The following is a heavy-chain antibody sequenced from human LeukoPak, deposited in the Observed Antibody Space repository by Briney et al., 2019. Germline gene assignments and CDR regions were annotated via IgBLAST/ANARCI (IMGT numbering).Heavy chain of an antibody. V-gene: IGHV1-2*02. CDR3: ATAPVGSGAEDSLDY. J-gene: IGHJ4*02. CDR1: GYTFTGYY. Sequence: ASVKVSCKASGYTFTGYYMHWVRQAPGQGLEWMGWINPNSGGTNYAQKFQGRVTMTRDTSTDTAYMELSSLRSEDTAVYYCATAPVGSGAEDSLDYWGQGALVTVSS. D-gene: IGHD3-3*01. CDR2: INPNSGGT.